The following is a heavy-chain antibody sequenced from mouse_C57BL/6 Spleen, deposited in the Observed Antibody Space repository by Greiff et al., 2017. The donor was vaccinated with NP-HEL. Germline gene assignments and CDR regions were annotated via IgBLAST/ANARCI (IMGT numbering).Heavy chain of an antibody. V-gene: IGHV1-54*01. CDR2: INPGSGGT. Sequence: QVQLKQSGAELVRPGTSVKVSCKASGYAFTNYLIEWVKQRPGQGLEWIGVINPGSGGTNYNEKFKGKATLPADKSSSTAYMQLSSLTSEDSAVYFCARKGAGGTSAYWGQGTLVTVSA. J-gene: IGHJ3*01. D-gene: IGHD3-3*01. CDR1: GYAFTNYL. CDR3: ARKGAGGTSAY.